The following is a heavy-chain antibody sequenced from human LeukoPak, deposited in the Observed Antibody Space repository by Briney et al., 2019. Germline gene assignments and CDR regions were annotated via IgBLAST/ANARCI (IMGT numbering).Heavy chain of an antibody. D-gene: IGHD6-19*01. CDR1: GFTFSSYA. CDR2: FSDSAGGT. V-gene: IGHV3-23*01. J-gene: IGHJ4*02. CDR3: AKQLHSSAWDYFDY. Sequence: GGSLRLSCAASGFTFSSYAMSWVRQAPGKGLEWVSLFSDSAGGTYYADSVKGRFTISRDNSKNTLYLQMNSLRVEDTAIYHCAKQLHSSAWDYFDYWGQGTLVTVSS.